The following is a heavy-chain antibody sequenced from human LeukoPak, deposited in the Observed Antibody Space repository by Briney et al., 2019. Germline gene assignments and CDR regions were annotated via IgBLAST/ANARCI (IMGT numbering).Heavy chain of an antibody. V-gene: IGHV1-69*04. CDR1: GGTFSSYT. CDR2: IIPILGIA. Sequence: ASVKVSCKASGGTFSSYTISWVRQAPEQGLEWMGRIIPILGIANYAQKFQGRVTITADKSTSTAYMELSSLRSEDTAVYYCARDAPAYCGGDCFLYHFDYWGQGTLVTVSS. CDR3: ARDAPAYCGGDCFLYHFDY. J-gene: IGHJ4*02. D-gene: IGHD2-21*01.